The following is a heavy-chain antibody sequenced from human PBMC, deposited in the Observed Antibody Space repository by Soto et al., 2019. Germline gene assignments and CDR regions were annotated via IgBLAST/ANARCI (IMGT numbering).Heavy chain of an antibody. CDR1: GGSFSGYY. CDR2: INHSGST. V-gene: IGHV4-34*01. D-gene: IGHD4-17*01. Sequence: SETLSLTCAVYGGSFSGYYWSWIRQPPGKGLEWIGEINHSGSTNYNPSLKSRVTISVDTSKNQFSLKLGSVTAADTAVYYCARDGSGGDYVEFDYWGQGTLVTVSS. CDR3: ARDGSGGDYVEFDY. J-gene: IGHJ4*02.